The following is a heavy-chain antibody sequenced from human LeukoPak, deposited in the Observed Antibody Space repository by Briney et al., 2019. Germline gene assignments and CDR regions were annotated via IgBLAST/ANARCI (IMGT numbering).Heavy chain of an antibody. Sequence: GGSLRLSCAASGFTFDDYAMHWVRQAPGKGLEWVSGISWNSGSIGYADSVKGRFTISRDNSKNTLYLQMNSLRAEDTAVYYCARGRGAVAGLAGYWGQGTLVTVSS. D-gene: IGHD6-19*01. CDR2: ISWNSGSI. J-gene: IGHJ4*02. CDR1: GFTFDDYA. CDR3: ARGRGAVAGLAGY. V-gene: IGHV3-9*01.